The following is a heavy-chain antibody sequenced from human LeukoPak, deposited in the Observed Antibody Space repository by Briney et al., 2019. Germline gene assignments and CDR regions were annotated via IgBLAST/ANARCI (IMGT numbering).Heavy chain of an antibody. CDR2: ISSSSSYI. D-gene: IGHD6-19*01. Sequence: PGGSLRLSCAASGFTFSSYSMNWVRQAPGKGLEWVSFISSSSSYIYYADSVKGRFTISRDNAKNSLYLQMNSLRAEDTAVYYCARESESSGWVKYFDYWGQGTLVTVSS. CDR1: GFTFSSYS. CDR3: ARESESSGWVKYFDY. J-gene: IGHJ4*02. V-gene: IGHV3-21*01.